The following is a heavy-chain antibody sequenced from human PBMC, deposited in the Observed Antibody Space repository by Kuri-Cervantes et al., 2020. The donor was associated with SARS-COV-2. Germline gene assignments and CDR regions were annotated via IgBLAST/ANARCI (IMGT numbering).Heavy chain of an antibody. J-gene: IGHJ4*02. D-gene: IGHD2-2*01. CDR1: GYSFTSYW. V-gene: IGHV5-10-1*01. CDR3: ARHAPRGNFDY. Sequence: KVSCKGSGYSFTSYWISWARQMPGKGLEWMGRIDPSDSHTNYNSDSYIKYGPSFQGHVTISADKSSSTAYLQWSSLKASDTAMYYCARHAPRGNFDYWGQGTLVTGSS. CDR2: IDPSDSHTNYNSDSYI.